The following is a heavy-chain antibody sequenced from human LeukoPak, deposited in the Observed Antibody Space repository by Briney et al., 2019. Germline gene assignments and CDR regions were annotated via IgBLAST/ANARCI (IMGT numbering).Heavy chain of an antibody. V-gene: IGHV1-2*02. D-gene: IGHD4/OR15-4a*01. CDR2: INPNSGGT. CDR3: ARAQYRYGAFDY. J-gene: IGHJ4*02. CDR1: GYTFTGYY. Sequence: ASVKVSCKASGYTFTGYYMHWVRQAPGQGLEWMGWINPNSGGTNYAQKFQGRVTMTRDTSISTAYMELSRLRSDDTAVYYCARAQYRYGAFDYWGQGTLVTVSS.